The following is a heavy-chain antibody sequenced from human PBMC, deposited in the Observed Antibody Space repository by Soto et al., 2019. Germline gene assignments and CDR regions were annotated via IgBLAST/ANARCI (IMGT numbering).Heavy chain of an antibody. D-gene: IGHD4-17*01. CDR2: IKQDGSEK. Sequence: EVQLVESGGGLVQPGGSLRLSCAASGFTFNSYWMRWVRQAPGKGLEWVANIKQDGSEKYHVDSVKGRFTISRDNAKKSLDLQMNSLIAEDTAEYCCARDYGGKEFDYWGQGHLVTVSS. CDR3: ARDYGGKEFDY. J-gene: IGHJ4*02. V-gene: IGHV3-7*01. CDR1: GFTFNSYW.